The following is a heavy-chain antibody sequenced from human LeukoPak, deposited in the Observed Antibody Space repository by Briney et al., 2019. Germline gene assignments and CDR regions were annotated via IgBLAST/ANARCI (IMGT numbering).Heavy chain of an antibody. J-gene: IGHJ4*02. CDR3: ARDRSITIFGVVTF. CDR2: IKQDGSEK. D-gene: IGHD3-3*01. Sequence: GGSLRLSCAASGFTFSSYWMSWVRQAPGKGLEWVASIKQDGSEKYYVDSVKGRFTVSRDNAKNSLSLQMNSLRAEDTAVYYCARDRSITIFGVVTFWGQGTLVTVSS. CDR1: GFTFSSYW. V-gene: IGHV3-7*01.